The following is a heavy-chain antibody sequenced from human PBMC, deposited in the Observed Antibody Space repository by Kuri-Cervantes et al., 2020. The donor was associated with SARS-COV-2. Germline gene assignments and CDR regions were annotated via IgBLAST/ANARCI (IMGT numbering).Heavy chain of an antibody. V-gene: IGHV1-69*13. CDR1: GGTFSSYS. CDR3: ARSQGYCTANSCSWNWFDP. J-gene: IGHJ5*02. Sequence: SVKVSCKASGGTFSSYSVNWVRQSPGQGLEWMGRIIPTFDTATYAQKFQGRVIFTADESSSTAYMEVNSLTSEDTAVYFCARSQGYCTANSCSWNWFDPWGQGTQVTVSS. D-gene: IGHD2-8*02. CDR2: IIPTFDTA.